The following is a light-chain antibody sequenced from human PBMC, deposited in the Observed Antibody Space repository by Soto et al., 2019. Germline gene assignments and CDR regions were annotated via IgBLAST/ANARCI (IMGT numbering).Light chain of an antibody. J-gene: IGKJ1*01. CDR3: QQYGSAPRT. CDR1: QSVSSN. CDR2: GAS. V-gene: IGKV3-20*01. Sequence: EIALTQSPATLSLSPGERATLSCRASQSVSSNLAWYQQKPGQSPRLLIYGASGRATGNPDRFSGSGSGTDFTLTISSLEPEDFAVYYCQQYGSAPRTFGQGTKV.